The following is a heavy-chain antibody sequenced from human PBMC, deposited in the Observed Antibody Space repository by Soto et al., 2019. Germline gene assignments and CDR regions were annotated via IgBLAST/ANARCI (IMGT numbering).Heavy chain of an antibody. J-gene: IGHJ4*02. V-gene: IGHV3-30-3*01. CDR1: GFTFSSYA. Sequence: GGSLRLSCAASGFTFSSYAMHWVRQAPGKGLEWVAVISYDGSNKYYAVSVKGRFTISRDNSKNTLYLQMNSLRAEDTAVYYCARDQEHFDYWGQGTLVTVSS. CDR3: ARDQEHFDY. CDR2: ISYDGSNK.